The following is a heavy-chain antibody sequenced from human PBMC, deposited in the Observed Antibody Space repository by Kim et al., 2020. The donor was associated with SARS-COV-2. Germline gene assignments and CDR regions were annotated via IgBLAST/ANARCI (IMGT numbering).Heavy chain of an antibody. CDR3: TRNYGRYSSSWYYFDY. Sequence: GGSLRLSCTASGFTFGDYAMSWVRQAPGKGLEWVGFIRSKAYGGTTEYAASVKGRFTISRDDSKSIAYLQMNSLKTKDTAVYYCTRNYGRYSSSWYYFDYWGQGTLVTVSS. CDR1: GFTFGDYA. D-gene: IGHD6-13*01. CDR2: IRSKAYGGTT. V-gene: IGHV3-49*04. J-gene: IGHJ4*02.